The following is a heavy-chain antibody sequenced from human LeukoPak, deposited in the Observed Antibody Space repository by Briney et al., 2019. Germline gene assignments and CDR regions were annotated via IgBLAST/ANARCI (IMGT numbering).Heavy chain of an antibody. CDR2: IYYSGST. CDR3: ARDLRGTSCYDY. CDR1: GGSISSYY. J-gene: IGHJ4*02. D-gene: IGHD2-2*01. Sequence: PSETLSLTCTVSGGSISSYYWSWIRQPPGKGLEWIGYIYYSGSTKYNPSLKSRVTISVDTSKNQFSLILSSVTAADTAMYYCARDLRGTSCYDYWGPGTLVTVSS. V-gene: IGHV4-59*01.